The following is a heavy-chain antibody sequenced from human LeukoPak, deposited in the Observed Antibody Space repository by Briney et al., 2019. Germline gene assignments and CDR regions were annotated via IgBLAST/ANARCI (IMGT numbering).Heavy chain of an antibody. J-gene: IGHJ6*02. CDR3: AREAYPAYSSGWYYYYYGMDV. CDR2: IWYDGSNK. V-gene: IGHV3-33*01. D-gene: IGHD6-19*01. CDR1: GFTFSSYG. Sequence: GGSLRLSCAASGFTFSSYGMHWVRQAPGKRLEWVAVIWYDGSNKYYADSVKGRFTISRDNSKNTLYLQMNSLRAEDTAVYYCAREAYPAYSSGWYYYYYGMDVWGQGTTVTVSS.